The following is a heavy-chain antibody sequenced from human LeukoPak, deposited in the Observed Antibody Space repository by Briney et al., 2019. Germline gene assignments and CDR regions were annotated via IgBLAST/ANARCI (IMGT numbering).Heavy chain of an antibody. Sequence: KSSETLSLTCTVSGGSISSYYWSWIRQPPGKGLEWIGYIYTSGSTNYNPSLKSRVTISVDTSKNQFSLKLSSVTAADTAVYYCARHGTFTSYNWNDGHRAGAFDIWGQGTLVTVSS. CDR3: ARHGTFTSYNWNDGHRAGAFDI. J-gene: IGHJ4*02. CDR1: GGSISSYY. CDR2: IYTSGST. V-gene: IGHV4-4*09. D-gene: IGHD1-1*01.